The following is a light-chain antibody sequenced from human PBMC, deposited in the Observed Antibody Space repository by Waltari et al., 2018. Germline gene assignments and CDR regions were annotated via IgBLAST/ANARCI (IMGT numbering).Light chain of an antibody. J-gene: IGLJ2*01. CDR2: DVR. Sequence: QSALPQPASVSGSSGQSFTISCTGSCSDVGRYAYVFWYQQLPGKDPTLLIFDVRVRPSGVSNRFSGSQSGNTASLTISGLQAEDEADYYCASYTYSSNVVFGGGTK. CDR3: ASYTYSSNVV. CDR1: CSDVGRYAY. V-gene: IGLV2-14*03.